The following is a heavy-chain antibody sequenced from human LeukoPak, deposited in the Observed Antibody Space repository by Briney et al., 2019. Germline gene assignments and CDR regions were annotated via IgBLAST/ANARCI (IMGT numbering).Heavy chain of an antibody. CDR3: ARSRADSGATGHFDC. CDR2: IYFSGST. D-gene: IGHD5-12*01. CDR1: GGSISSSSYY. Sequence: SETLSLTCTVSGGSISSSSYYWGWIRQPPGKGLEWIGYIYFSGSTYYNPSLKSRVTISVDTSKNQFSLKLTSVTAADTAVYYCARSRADSGATGHFDCWGQGTLVTVSS. V-gene: IGHV4-31*03. J-gene: IGHJ4*02.